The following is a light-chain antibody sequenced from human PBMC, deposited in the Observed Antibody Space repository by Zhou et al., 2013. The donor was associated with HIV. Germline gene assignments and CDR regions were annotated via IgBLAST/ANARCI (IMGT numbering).Light chain of an antibody. Sequence: DIQMTQSLSTLSASVGDRVTITCRASQNINSWLAWYQQKPGKAPKLLIYRASTLESGVPSRFSGSGSGTEFTLTISSLQPDDFATYYCQQCNRPLGPFAQGTKVEI. J-gene: IGKJ1*01. V-gene: IGKV1-5*03. CDR3: QQCNRPLGP. CDR2: RAS. CDR1: QNINSW.